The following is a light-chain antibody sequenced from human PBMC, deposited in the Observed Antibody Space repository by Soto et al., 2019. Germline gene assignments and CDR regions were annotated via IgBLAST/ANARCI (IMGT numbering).Light chain of an antibody. CDR1: SSDVGGYNY. CDR2: DVS. Sequence: QSALTQPRSVSGSPGQSVTISCTGTSSDVGGYNYVSWYQQHPGKAPKLMIYDVSKRPSGVPDRFSGSKSGNTASLTISGLQAEDEADYYCCSYAGSYTPVVFAEGPSSPS. J-gene: IGLJ2*01. V-gene: IGLV2-11*01. CDR3: CSYAGSYTPVV.